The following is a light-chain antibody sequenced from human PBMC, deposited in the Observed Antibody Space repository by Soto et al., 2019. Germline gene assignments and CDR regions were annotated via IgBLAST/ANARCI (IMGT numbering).Light chain of an antibody. V-gene: IGLV1-44*01. CDR2: GND. CDR3: SAAWDDSLYGVV. J-gene: IGLJ2*01. CDR1: RSNIGTYS. Sequence: QSVLTQPPSASGTPGQRVTISCSGSRSNIGTYSVNWCQQFPGTAPKLLMYGNDQRPSGVPDRFSGSKSGTSASLAISDLQSDDEADYYGSAAWDDSLYGVVFGGGTKLTVL.